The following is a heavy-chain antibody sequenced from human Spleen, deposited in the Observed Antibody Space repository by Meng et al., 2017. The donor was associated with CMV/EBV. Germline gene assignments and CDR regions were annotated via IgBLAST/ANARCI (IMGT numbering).Heavy chain of an antibody. D-gene: IGHD3-9*01. CDR3: ARDHGYDILTGYYKLGWFDP. V-gene: IGHV1-46*01. Sequence: SYYMHWVRQAPGQGLEWMGIINPSGGSTSYAQKFQGRVTMTRDTSTSTVYMELSRLRSDDTAVYYCARDHGYDILTGYYKLGWFDPWGQGTLVTVSS. CDR2: INPSGGST. J-gene: IGHJ5*02. CDR1: SYY.